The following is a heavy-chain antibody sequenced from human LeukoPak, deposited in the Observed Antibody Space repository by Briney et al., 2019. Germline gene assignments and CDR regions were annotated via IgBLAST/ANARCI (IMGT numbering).Heavy chain of an antibody. J-gene: IGHJ4*02. Sequence: GGSLRLSCAPSGFIFSNYGTHWVRQAPGKGLEWVAVIWYDGSQKYYADSVKGRFTISRDNSKNTVFLQMNSLRAEDTAVYYCARYGSGKNFDYWGQGTPVTVSS. CDR3: ARYGSGKNFDY. CDR2: IWYDGSQK. V-gene: IGHV3-33*01. CDR1: GFIFSNYG. D-gene: IGHD3-10*01.